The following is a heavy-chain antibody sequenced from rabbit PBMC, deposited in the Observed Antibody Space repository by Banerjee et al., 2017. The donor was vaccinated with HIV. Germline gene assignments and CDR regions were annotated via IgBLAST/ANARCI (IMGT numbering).Heavy chain of an antibody. Sequence: QSLEESGGDLVQPGGSLKLSCKASGFDFSSYYMSWVRQAPGKGLEWIGYIDPVFGSTYYASWVNGRFTISSHNAQNTLYLQLNSLTAADTATYFCARDPYSYDDYGDILTFNLWGPGTLVTVS. D-gene: IGHD2-1*01. J-gene: IGHJ4*01. CDR2: IDPVFGST. V-gene: IGHV1S7*01. CDR3: ARDPYSYDDYGDILTFNL. CDR1: GFDFSSYY.